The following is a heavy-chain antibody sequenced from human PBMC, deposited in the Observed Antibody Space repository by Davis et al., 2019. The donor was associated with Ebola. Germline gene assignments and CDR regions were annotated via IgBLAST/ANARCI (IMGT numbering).Heavy chain of an antibody. J-gene: IGHJ4*02. V-gene: IGHV3-33*01. CDR1: GFTFSSYG. CDR2: IWYDGSNK. Sequence: PGGSLRLSCAASGFTFSSYGMHWVRQAPGKGLEWVAVIWYDGSNKYYADSVKGRFTISRDNSKNTLYLQMNSLRAEDTAVYYCARRPYDSSGYHLDYWGQGTLVTVSS. CDR3: ARRPYDSSGYHLDY. D-gene: IGHD3-22*01.